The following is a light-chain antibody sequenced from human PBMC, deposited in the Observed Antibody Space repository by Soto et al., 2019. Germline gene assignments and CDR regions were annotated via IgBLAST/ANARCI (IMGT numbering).Light chain of an antibody. CDR3: QQYGTSGT. J-gene: IGKJ1*01. V-gene: IGKV3-15*01. CDR1: ESVSRN. Sequence: EVLMPQSPATLSVSPGERVTLSCRASESVSRNLAWYQQKPGQAPRPLIYDASTTATGIPDRLSGGGSGTEFTLTISSLQSEYFALYYCQQYGTSGTFGQGTKVDIK. CDR2: DAS.